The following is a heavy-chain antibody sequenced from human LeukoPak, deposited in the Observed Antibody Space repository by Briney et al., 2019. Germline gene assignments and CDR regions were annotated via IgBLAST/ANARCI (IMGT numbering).Heavy chain of an antibody. CDR2: ISANNGNT. J-gene: IGHJ6*02. V-gene: IGHV1-18*01. Sequence: GASVKVSCKASGYTFTSYGISWVRQAPGQGLEWMGWISANNGNTIYAQKLQGRVTMTEDTSTDTAYMELSSLRSEDTAVYYCATDSRVIAAETDTGERYYYDYGMDVWGQGTTVTVSS. D-gene: IGHD6-13*01. CDR3: ATDSRVIAAETDTGERYYYDYGMDV. CDR1: GYTFTSYG.